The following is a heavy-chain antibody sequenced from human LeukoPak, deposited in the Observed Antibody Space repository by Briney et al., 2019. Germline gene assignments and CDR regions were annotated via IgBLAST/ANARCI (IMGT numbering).Heavy chain of an antibody. J-gene: IGHJ4*02. V-gene: IGHV4-39*01. D-gene: IGHD1-26*01. Sequence: SETLSVTCTVSGGSISSSSYYWGWIRQPPGKGLEWIGSIYYSGSTYYNPSLKSRVTISVDTSKNQFSLKLSSVTAADTAVYYCASFGGSYLHFDYWGQGTLVTVSS. CDR2: IYYSGST. CDR3: ASFGGSYLHFDY. CDR1: GGSISSSSYY.